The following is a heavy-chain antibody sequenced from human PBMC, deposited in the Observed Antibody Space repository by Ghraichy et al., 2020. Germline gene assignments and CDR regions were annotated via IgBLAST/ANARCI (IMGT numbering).Heavy chain of an antibody. CDR2: IYYSGST. J-gene: IGHJ4*02. CDR1: GGSISSGGYY. D-gene: IGHD3-10*01. Sequence: SETLSLTCTVSGGSISSGGYYWSWIRQHPGKGLEWIGYIYYSGSTYYNPSLKSRVTISVDTSKNQFSLKLSSVTAADTAVYYCARALEGFGELSPLGYWGQGTLVTVSS. CDR3: ARALEGFGELSPLGY. V-gene: IGHV4-31*03.